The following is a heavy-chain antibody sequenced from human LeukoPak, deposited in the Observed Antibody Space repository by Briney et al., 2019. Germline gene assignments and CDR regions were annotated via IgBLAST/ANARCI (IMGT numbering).Heavy chain of an antibody. CDR3: ARFYGSGSYRGFDY. D-gene: IGHD3-10*01. CDR2: IYHSGST. CDR1: GYSISSGYY. V-gene: IGHV4-38-2*02. Sequence: SETLSLTCTVSGYSISSGYYWGWIRQPPGKGQEWIGSIYHSGSTYYNPSLKSRVTISVDTSKNQFSLKLSSVTAADTAVYYCARFYGSGSYRGFDYWGQGTLVTVSS. J-gene: IGHJ4*02.